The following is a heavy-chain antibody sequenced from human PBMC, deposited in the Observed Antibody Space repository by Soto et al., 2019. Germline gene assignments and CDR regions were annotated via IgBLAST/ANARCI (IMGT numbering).Heavy chain of an antibody. CDR3: ARDGSHYDSSGYSGVDASDI. Sequence: PGGSLRLSCAASGFIFSNYAMNWVRQAPGKGLEWVSYISSRSNTIYYADSVKGRFTSSRDNVNNSLYLQMNSLRDEDTAVYFCARDGSHYDSSGYSGVDASDIWGQGTMVTVSS. J-gene: IGHJ3*02. D-gene: IGHD3-22*01. V-gene: IGHV3-48*02. CDR1: GFIFSNYA. CDR2: ISSRSNTI.